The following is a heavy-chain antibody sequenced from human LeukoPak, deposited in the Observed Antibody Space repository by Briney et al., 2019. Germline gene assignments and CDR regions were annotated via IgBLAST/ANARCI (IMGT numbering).Heavy chain of an antibody. D-gene: IGHD3-10*01. CDR2: ISSSGSTV. CDR3: ARDKDDYGSGNHWFDP. CDR1: GFTFSDYY. J-gene: IGHJ5*02. Sequence: GGSLRLSCAASGFTFSDYYMSWIRQAPGKGLEWVSYISSSGSTVYYADSVKGRFTISRDNAKNSLYLQMNSLRAEDTAVYYCARDKDDYGSGNHWFDPWGQGTLVTVSS. V-gene: IGHV3-11*01.